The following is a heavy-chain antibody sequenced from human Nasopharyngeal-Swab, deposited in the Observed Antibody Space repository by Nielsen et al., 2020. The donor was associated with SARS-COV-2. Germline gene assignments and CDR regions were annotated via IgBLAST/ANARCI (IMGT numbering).Heavy chain of an antibody. CDR3: ATAPGYCTNGVCPGGWFDP. D-gene: IGHD2-8*01. J-gene: IGHJ5*02. CDR1: GYTLTELS. CDR2: FDPEDGET. V-gene: IGHV1-24*01. Sequence: ASVKVSCKVSGYTLTELSMHWVRQAPGKGLEWMGGFDPEDGETIYAQKFQGRVTMTEDTSTDTAYVELSSLRSEDTAVYYCATAPGYCTNGVCPGGWFDPWGQGTLVTVSS.